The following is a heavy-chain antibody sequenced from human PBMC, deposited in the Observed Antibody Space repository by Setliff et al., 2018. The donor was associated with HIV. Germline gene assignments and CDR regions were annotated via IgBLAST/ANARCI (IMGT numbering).Heavy chain of an antibody. J-gene: IGHJ3*01. V-gene: IGHV1-69*13. CDR1: GGTFSSYA. D-gene: IGHD1-1*01. CDR3: ANPHDGGAFDV. Sequence: GASVKVSCKASGGTFSSYAISWVRQAPGQGLEWMGGVIPSFATANYAQKFQGRITITADELTSTVYMDLNSLKSEDSAVYYCANPHDGGAFDVWGQGTAVTVSS. CDR2: VIPSFATA.